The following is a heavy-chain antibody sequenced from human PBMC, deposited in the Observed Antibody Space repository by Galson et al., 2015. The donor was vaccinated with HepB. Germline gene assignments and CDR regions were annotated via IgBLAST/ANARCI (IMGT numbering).Heavy chain of an antibody. CDR2: ISYDGSNK. CDR1: GFTFSSYG. D-gene: IGHD4-17*01. Sequence: SLRLSCAASGFTFSSYGMHWVRQAPGKGLEWVAVISYDGSNKYYADSVKGRFTISGDNSKNTLYLQMNSLRAEDTAVYYCAKVFRVTTWGVDYWGQGTLVTVSS. J-gene: IGHJ4*02. V-gene: IGHV3-30*18. CDR3: AKVFRVTTWGVDY.